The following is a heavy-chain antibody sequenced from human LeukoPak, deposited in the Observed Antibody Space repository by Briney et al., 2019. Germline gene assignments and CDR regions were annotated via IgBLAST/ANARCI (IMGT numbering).Heavy chain of an antibody. Sequence: GGSLRLSCAASGFTFSSYAMHWVRQAPGKGLEWVAVISYDGSNKYYADSVKGRFTISRDNSKNTLYLQMNSLRAEDTAVYYCTTDPFDYPLDAFDIWGQGTMVTVSS. CDR3: TTDPFDYPLDAFDI. CDR2: ISYDGSNK. CDR1: GFTFSSYA. V-gene: IGHV3-30-3*01. D-gene: IGHD4-11*01. J-gene: IGHJ3*02.